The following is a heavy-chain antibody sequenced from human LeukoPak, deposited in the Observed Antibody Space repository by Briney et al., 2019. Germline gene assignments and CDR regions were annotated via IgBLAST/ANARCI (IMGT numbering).Heavy chain of an antibody. D-gene: IGHD2-2*01. CDR3: ARDCRRVSSTACWTLDP. CDR2: ISVYNDNT. CDR1: GYTFTSYG. Sequence: ASVKVSCKASGYTFTSYGISWVRQAPGQGFEWMGWISVYNDNTNYAQKLQGRVTMTTDTSTSTAYMELRSLRSDDTAVYYCARDCRRVSSTACWTLDPWGQGTLVTVSS. V-gene: IGHV1-18*01. J-gene: IGHJ5*02.